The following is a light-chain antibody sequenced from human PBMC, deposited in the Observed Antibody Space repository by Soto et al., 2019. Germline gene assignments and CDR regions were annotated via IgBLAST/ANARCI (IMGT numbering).Light chain of an antibody. J-gene: IGKJ2*01. CDR2: DAS. Sequence: DIQMTQSPSTLSASVGDRVTISSRASQSIQTWLAWYQQRPGKAPNLLIFDASDLASGVSSRFSGSGSGAEFTLTISSLQADDFATYYCQQYESYPYTFGRGTRLEIK. CDR1: QSIQTW. CDR3: QQYESYPYT. V-gene: IGKV1-5*01.